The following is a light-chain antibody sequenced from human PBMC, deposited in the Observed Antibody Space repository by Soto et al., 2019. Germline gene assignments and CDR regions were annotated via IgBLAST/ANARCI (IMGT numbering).Light chain of an antibody. V-gene: IGKV1-5*01. CDR3: HQYNSFSPWT. Sequence: DIQMTQSPSSLSASVGDRVTITCRASQNIIFYLNWYQQEPGKAPKLLIYDASRLKSGVPPRFSGSGSGTEFTLTISSLQPDDFATYYCHQYNSFSPWTFGQGTKVGIK. CDR1: QNIIFY. CDR2: DAS. J-gene: IGKJ1*01.